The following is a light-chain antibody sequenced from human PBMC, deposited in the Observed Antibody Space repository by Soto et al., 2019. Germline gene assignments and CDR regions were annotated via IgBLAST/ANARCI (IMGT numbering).Light chain of an antibody. Sequence: HSALTQPASVSGSLGQSITISCTGTSSDIGGYKYVSWYQQHPGKAPKLIIFEVSNRPSGVSDRFSGSNSGNTASLTISGLQAEDEADYYCTSYSRYRVLVFGGGTK. CDR3: TSYSRYRVLV. CDR2: EVS. J-gene: IGLJ3*02. CDR1: SSDIGGYKY. V-gene: IGLV2-14*01.